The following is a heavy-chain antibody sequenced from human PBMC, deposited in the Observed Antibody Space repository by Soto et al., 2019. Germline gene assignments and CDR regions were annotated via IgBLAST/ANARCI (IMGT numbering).Heavy chain of an antibody. Sequence: QDQFVQSGGEVKKPGASVKVSCKASGYSFTNYGITWVRQAPGQGFEWMGWISAYNGDTNYAQKLQGRVTMTTDASTSTAYLELRSLRSDDTAVYYCARDRGVAPPVAGNTHYYYYMDVWGKGTTVTVSS. CDR1: GYSFTNYG. CDR2: ISAYNGDT. CDR3: ARDRGVAPPVAGNTHYYYYMDV. J-gene: IGHJ6*03. V-gene: IGHV1-18*01. D-gene: IGHD6-19*01.